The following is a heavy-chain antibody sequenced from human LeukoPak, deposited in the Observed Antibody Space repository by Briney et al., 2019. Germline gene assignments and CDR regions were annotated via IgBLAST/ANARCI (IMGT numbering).Heavy chain of an antibody. V-gene: IGHV4-38-2*01. CDR2: MYYSGNT. J-gene: IGHJ4*02. CDR3: ARMADWPWAYFDY. CDR1: GYSITSGYY. D-gene: IGHD3-9*01. Sequence: PSETLSLTCAVSGYSITSGYYWGWIQQPPGKALEWITSMYYSGNTYYNPSLKSRLTISIDTSKKQFSLKLSSVTAADTAVYYCARMADWPWAYFDYWGQGNLVTVSS.